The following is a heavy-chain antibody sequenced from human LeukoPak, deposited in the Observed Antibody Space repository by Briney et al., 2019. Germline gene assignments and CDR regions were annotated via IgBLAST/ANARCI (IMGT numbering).Heavy chain of an antibody. V-gene: IGHV3-49*03. CDR3: TAHSYDGSACFF. D-gene: IGHD3-22*01. CDR2: IRGKPSGGTT. J-gene: IGHJ4*02. CDR1: GFTFGDYY. Sequence: PGGSLRLSCAASGFTFGDYYMSWFRQAPGKGLEWVSFIRGKPSGGTTEYAASVKGRFTISRDDSKSIAYLQMNSLKTEDSAVYFCTAHSYDGSACFFWGQGTLVTVSS.